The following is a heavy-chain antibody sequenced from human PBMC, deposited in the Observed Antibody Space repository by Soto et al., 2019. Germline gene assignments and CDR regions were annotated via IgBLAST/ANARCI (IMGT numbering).Heavy chain of an antibody. D-gene: IGHD3-16*02. CDR3: ARIQDYVWGSYPYDV. V-gene: IGHV2-26*01. J-gene: IGHJ4*02. CDR1: GFSLNVARVG. Sequence: SGPTLVNPTETLTLTCTVSGFSLNVARVGVSWIRQSPGRALEWLAHIFSNDEKSYSTSLFNRLTISKDTSKSQVVLTMTNMGPVDTATYFCARIQDYVWGSYPYDVWGQGSLVTVSS. CDR2: IFSNDEK.